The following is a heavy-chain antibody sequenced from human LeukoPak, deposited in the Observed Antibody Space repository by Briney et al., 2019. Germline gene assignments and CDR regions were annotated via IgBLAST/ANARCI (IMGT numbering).Heavy chain of an antibody. J-gene: IGHJ6*03. V-gene: IGHV3-48*01. D-gene: IGHD6-13*01. CDR2: ISSSSSTI. Sequence: GGSLRLSCAASGFTFSSYSMNWVRQAPGKGLEWVSYISSSSSTIYYADSVKGRFTISRDNAKNSLYLQMNSLRAEDTAVYYCARDNSSSWFYYYYYYMDVWGKGTTVTVSS. CDR1: GFTFSSYS. CDR3: ARDNSSSWFYYYYYYMDV.